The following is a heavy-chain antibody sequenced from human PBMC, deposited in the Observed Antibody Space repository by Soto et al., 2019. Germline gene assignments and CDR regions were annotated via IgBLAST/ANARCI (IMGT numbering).Heavy chain of an antibody. J-gene: IGHJ6*02. Sequence: QVQLVQSGAEVKDPGASVKVSCKASGYTFTSYGVSWVRQAPGQGLEWMGWISVYNGNTKYAQNLQVRPTMTTDTSTGTGYVELRGLRSDDTAVYYCAGSVRLGYYYYTRDVWGQGTTVTVSS. D-gene: IGHD4-17*01. V-gene: IGHV1-18*01. CDR1: GYTFTSYG. CDR3: AGSVRLGYYYYTRDV. CDR2: ISVYNGNT.